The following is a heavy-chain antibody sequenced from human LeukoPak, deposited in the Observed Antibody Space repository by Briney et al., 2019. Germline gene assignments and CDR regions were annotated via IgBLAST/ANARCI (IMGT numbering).Heavy chain of an antibody. CDR3: ATTAMEDY. CDR1: GFIFSNFG. CDR2: IRYDGTNT. Sequence: GGSLRLSCAASGFIFSNFGMHWVRQAPGKGLDWVAFIRYDGTNTWYADSVKGRFTISRDNSRNAVDLQMSSLRAEDTAVYYCATTAMEDYWGQGTLVTVSS. D-gene: IGHD5-18*01. J-gene: IGHJ4*02. V-gene: IGHV3-30*02.